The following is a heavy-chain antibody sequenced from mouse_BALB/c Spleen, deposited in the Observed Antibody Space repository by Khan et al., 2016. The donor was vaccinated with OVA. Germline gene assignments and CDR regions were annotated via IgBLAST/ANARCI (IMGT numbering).Heavy chain of an antibody. Sequence: VQLQQSGAEIVKPGASVKLSCTASGFNIEDTYMHWVKQRPEQGLEWLGRIDPADGNTKYDPKFQDKATITSDTSSNTVYLHLSSLTFEDSVVYYCVGYEDYWGQGTTLTVSS. CDR3: VGYEDY. CDR2: IDPADGNT. V-gene: IGHV14-3*02. CDR1: GFNIEDTY. J-gene: IGHJ2*01. D-gene: IGHD2-14*01.